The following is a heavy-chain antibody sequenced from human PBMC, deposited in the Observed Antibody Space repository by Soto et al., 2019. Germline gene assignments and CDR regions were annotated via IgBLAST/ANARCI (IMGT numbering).Heavy chain of an antibody. CDR2: IYYSGST. CDR3: ARAPRGNYGYPSSFDY. D-gene: IGHD3-10*01. Sequence: PSETLSLTCTVSGGSISSSDYYWSWIRQPPGKGLEWIGYIYYSGSTNYNPSLKSRVTISVDTSKNQFSLKLSSVTAADTAVYYCARAPRGNYGYPSSFDYWGQGTLVTVSS. CDR1: GGSISSSDYY. V-gene: IGHV4-61*08. J-gene: IGHJ4*02.